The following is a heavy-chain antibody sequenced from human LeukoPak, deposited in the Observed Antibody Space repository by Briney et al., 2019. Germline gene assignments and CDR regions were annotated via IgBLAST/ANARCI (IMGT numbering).Heavy chain of an antibody. Sequence: SETLSLTCAVYGGSFSGYYWSWIRQPPGKGLEWIGEINHSGSTNSNPSLKSRVTISLDTSKNQFSLKLRSVTAADTAVYYCARDSAKLSGRRVSMVRGVRNYYGMDVWGQGTTVTVSS. CDR2: INHSGST. D-gene: IGHD3-10*01. V-gene: IGHV4-34*01. CDR1: GGSFSGYY. CDR3: ARDSAKLSGRRVSMVRGVRNYYGMDV. J-gene: IGHJ6*02.